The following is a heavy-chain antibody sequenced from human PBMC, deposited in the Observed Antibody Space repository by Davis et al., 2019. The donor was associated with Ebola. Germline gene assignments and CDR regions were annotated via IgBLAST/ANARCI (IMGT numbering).Heavy chain of an antibody. D-gene: IGHD3-16*01. V-gene: IGHV3-49*04. CDR1: GFTFGDYA. J-gene: IGHJ4*02. CDR3: TRDLGGQSDY. Sequence: GGSLRLSCTASGFTFGDYAMSWVRQAPGKGLEWVGFIRSKAYGGTAEFAASVKGRFTISRDDSKSIAYLQMNSLKTEDTAVYYCTRDLGGQSDYWGQGTLVTVSS. CDR2: IRSKAYGGTA.